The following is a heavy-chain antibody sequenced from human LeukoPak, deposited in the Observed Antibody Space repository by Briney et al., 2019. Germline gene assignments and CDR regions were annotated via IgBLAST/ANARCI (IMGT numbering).Heavy chain of an antibody. V-gene: IGHV4-34*01. Sequence: SETLSLTCAVYGGSFSGYYWSWIRQPPGKGLEWIGEINHSGSTNYNPSLKSRVTISVDTSKNQLSLKLSSVTAADTAVYYCARGERQWLAFDYWGQGTLVTVSS. D-gene: IGHD6-19*01. J-gene: IGHJ4*02. CDR1: GGSFSGYY. CDR3: ARGERQWLAFDY. CDR2: INHSGST.